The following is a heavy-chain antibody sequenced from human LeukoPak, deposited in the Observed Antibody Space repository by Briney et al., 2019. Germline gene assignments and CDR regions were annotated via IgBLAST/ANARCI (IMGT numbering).Heavy chain of an antibody. CDR1: GGSISNNY. CDR2: VYYSGST. CDR3: ARVSYYDYVWGTYRRFLYYFDH. D-gene: IGHD3-16*02. J-gene: IGHJ4*02. V-gene: IGHV4-59*01. Sequence: SETLSLTCTVSGGSISNNYWSWIRQPPGKALEWIGYVYYSGSTNYNPSLRSRVTISVDTSKNQFSLKLSSVTAADTAVYYCARVSYYDYVWGTYRRFLYYFDHWGQGTLVTVSS.